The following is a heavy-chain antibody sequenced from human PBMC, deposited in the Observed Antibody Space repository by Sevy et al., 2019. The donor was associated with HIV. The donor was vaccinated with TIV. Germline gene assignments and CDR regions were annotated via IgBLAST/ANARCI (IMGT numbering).Heavy chain of an antibody. D-gene: IGHD3-10*01. V-gene: IGHV4-59*01. CDR2: IYYSGRT. CDR3: ARDHHYSDAFDI. J-gene: IGHJ3*02. CDR1: GGSISSYY. Sequence: SETLSLTCTVSGGSISSYYWSWIRQPPGKGLEWIGYIYYSGRTNYNPSLKSRVTISVDTFKNQFSLKLSSVTAADTAVYYCARDHHYSDAFDIWGQGTMVTVSS.